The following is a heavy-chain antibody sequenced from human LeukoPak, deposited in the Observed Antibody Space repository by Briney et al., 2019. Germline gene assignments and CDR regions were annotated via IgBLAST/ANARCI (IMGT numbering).Heavy chain of an antibody. Sequence: SETLSLTCSVSGGSISSHYWSWIRQPPGKGLEWIGYIYDSRNTNYNPSLKSRVTLSVDTAKNQFSLKLSSVTAADTAVYYCARHDPLGLGGYDKGSLDYWGQGILVTVSS. CDR3: ARHDPLGLGGYDKGSLDY. V-gene: IGHV4-59*08. CDR1: GGSISSHY. D-gene: IGHD5-12*01. CDR2: IYDSRNT. J-gene: IGHJ4*02.